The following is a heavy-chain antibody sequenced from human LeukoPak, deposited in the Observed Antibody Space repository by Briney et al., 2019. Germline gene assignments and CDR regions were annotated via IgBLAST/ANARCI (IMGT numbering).Heavy chain of an antibody. D-gene: IGHD3-3*01. CDR1: GGSISSGGYY. CDR2: IYYSGST. CDR3: ARGPALRFLEWLFNFDY. J-gene: IGHJ4*02. V-gene: IGHV4-30-4*01. Sequence: SETLSLTCTVSGGSISSGGYYWSWIRQPPGKGLEWIGYIYYSGSTYYNPSLKSRVTISVDTSKNQFSLKLSPVTAADTAVYYCARGPALRFLEWLFNFDYWGQGTLVTVSS.